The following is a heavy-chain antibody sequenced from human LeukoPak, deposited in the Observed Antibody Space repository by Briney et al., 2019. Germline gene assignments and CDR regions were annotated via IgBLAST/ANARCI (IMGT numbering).Heavy chain of an antibody. CDR3: ASGPAGLRGGVLETPKRDYYYYYYMDV. CDR2: IIPILGIA. J-gene: IGHJ6*03. D-gene: IGHD3-3*01. CDR1: GGTFSSYA. V-gene: IGHV1-69*04. Sequence: RWASVKVSCKASGGTFSSYAINWVRQAPGQGLEWMGRIIPILGIANYAQKFQGRVTITADKSTSTAYMELSSLRSEDTAVYCCASGPAGLRGGVLETPKRDYYYYYYMDVWGKGTTVTVSS.